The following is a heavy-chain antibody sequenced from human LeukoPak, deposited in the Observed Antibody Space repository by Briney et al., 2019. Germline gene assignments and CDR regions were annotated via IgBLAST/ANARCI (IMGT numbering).Heavy chain of an antibody. CDR1: GFTFSDYY. Sequence: GGSLRLSCAASGFTFSDYYMNWIRQAPGKGLKWVSHISRSGSTRYYADSLKGRFTISRDNAKNSLYLQMNSLRAEDTAVYYCARTAYYYDSSGYDDAFDIWGQGTMVTVSS. CDR2: ISRSGSTR. CDR3: ARTAYYYDSSGYDDAFDI. V-gene: IGHV3-11*01. D-gene: IGHD3-22*01. J-gene: IGHJ3*02.